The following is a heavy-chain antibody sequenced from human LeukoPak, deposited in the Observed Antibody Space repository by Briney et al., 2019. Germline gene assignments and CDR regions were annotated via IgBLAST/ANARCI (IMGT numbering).Heavy chain of an antibody. V-gene: IGHV3-23*01. CDR2: IRNSGDST. J-gene: IGHJ4*02. Sequence: GGSLRLSYAASGFTFSNYAMSWVRQAPGKGLEWVSGIRNSGDSTYYADSVKGRFTISRDNSKNTLYLQLISLGADDTAIYYCAKAPLWNADSYFDYWGQGTLVTVTS. D-gene: IGHD1-1*01. CDR3: AKAPLWNADSYFDY. CDR1: GFTFSNYA.